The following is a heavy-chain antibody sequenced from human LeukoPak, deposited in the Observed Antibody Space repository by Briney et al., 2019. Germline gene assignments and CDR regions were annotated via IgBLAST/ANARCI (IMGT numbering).Heavy chain of an antibody. CDR2: IYSSGST. V-gene: IGHV4-4*07. Sequence: SETLSLTCTVSGGSISSYYWSWTRQPAGKGLEWIGRIYSSGSTDYNPSLKSRVTMSVDTSKNQFSLKMRSVTAADTAVYYCARDRKIVVNYYYYGMDVWGQGTTVTVSS. CDR1: GGSISSYY. J-gene: IGHJ6*02. CDR3: ARDRKIVVNYYYYGMDV. D-gene: IGHD3-22*01.